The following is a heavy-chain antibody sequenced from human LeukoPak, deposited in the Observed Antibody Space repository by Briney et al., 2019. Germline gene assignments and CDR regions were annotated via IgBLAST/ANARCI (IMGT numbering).Heavy chain of an antibody. Sequence: ASVKVSCKASGYTFIGYYMHWVRQAPGQGLEWMGWINPHSGGSNYARKFQGRVTMTRDTSISTVYMELSRLRSDDTAIYYCSRDPIDIGMVVTPSFDYWGQGTLVTVSS. V-gene: IGHV1-2*02. CDR1: GYTFIGYY. D-gene: IGHD2-21*02. CDR2: INPHSGGS. J-gene: IGHJ4*02. CDR3: SRDPIDIGMVVTPSFDY.